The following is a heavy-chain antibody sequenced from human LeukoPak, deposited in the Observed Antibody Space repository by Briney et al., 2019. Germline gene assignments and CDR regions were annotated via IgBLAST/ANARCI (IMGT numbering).Heavy chain of an antibody. D-gene: IGHD1-26*01. CDR1: GGSFSGYY. CDR3: ARGDSGSYRPFSNMRKPFDY. Sequence: SETLSLTCAVYGGSFSGYYWSWIRQPSGKGLEWIGEINHSGSTNYNPSLKSRVTISVDTSKNQFSLKLSSVTAADTAVYYCARGDSGSYRPFSNMRKPFDYWGQGTLVTVSS. CDR2: INHSGST. J-gene: IGHJ4*02. V-gene: IGHV4-34*01.